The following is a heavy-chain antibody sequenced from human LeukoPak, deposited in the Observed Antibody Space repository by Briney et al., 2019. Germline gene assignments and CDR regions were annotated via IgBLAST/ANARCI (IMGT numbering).Heavy chain of an antibody. J-gene: IGHJ4*02. CDR1: GGSFSGYY. V-gene: IGHV4-34*01. CDR2: INHSGST. D-gene: IGHD6-13*01. Sequence: SETLSLTCAVYGGSFSGYYWSWIRQPPGKGLEWIGEINHSGSTNYNPSLKSRVTISVDTSKNQFSLKLSSVTAADTAVYYCARGTSHDYSSSWYYFDYWGQGTLVTVSS. CDR3: ARGTSHDYSSSWYYFDY.